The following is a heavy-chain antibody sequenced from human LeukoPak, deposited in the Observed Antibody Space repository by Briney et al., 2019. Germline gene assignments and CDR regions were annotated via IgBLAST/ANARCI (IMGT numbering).Heavy chain of an antibody. CDR2: IYTSGST. J-gene: IGHJ4*02. CDR1: GDSISTYY. CDR3: ARASYSYDISGWVPFDY. D-gene: IGHD3-22*01. Sequence: SETLSLTCTVSGDSISTYYWSWIRQPPGEGLEWIGRIYTSGSTTYNPSLKSRVTISGDTSENQFSLRLSSVTAADTAVYYCARASYSYDISGWVPFDYWGQGTLVTVSS. V-gene: IGHV4-4*07.